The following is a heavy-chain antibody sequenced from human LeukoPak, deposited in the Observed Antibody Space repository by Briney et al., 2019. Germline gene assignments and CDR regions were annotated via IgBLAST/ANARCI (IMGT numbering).Heavy chain of an antibody. V-gene: IGHV3-7*03. CDR1: GFSFTSYW. D-gene: IGHD3-16*01. CDR3: AKDRVGGLTIVDY. CDR2: INRDGSEK. Sequence: GGSLRLSCAASGFSFTSYWMSWVRQAPGQGLEWVANINRDGSEKYYVDSVKGRFTISRDNGKNSLYLQMNSLRAEDTAVYYCAKDRVGGLTIVDYWGQGTLVTVSS. J-gene: IGHJ4*02.